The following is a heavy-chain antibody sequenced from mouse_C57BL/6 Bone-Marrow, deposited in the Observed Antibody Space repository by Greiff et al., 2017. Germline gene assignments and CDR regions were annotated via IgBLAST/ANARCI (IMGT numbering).Heavy chain of an antibody. J-gene: IGHJ2*01. CDR1: GYTFTDYY. CDR2: INPNNGGT. CDR3: AREGDYYGSNDY. Sequence: EVQLQQSGPELVKPGASVKISCKASGYTFTDYYMNWVKQSHGKSLEWIGDINPNNGGTSYNQKFKGKATLTVDKSSSTAYMELRSLTSEDSAVYYCAREGDYYGSNDYWGQGTTLTVSS. V-gene: IGHV1-26*01. D-gene: IGHD1-1*01.